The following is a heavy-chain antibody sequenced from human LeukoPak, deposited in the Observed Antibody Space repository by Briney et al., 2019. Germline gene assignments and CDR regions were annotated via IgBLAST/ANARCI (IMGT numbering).Heavy chain of an antibody. J-gene: IGHJ3*02. D-gene: IGHD2-21*01. V-gene: IGHV5-51*01. CDR3: ASLRSYSDAFDI. CDR2: IYPGDSDT. CDR1: GYTFTSYW. Sequence: GESLKISCQGSGYTFTSYWIAWVRQMPGEGLEWMGIIYPGDSDTRYSPSFQGQATISADESISTAFLQWSSLKASDSAVYYCASLRSYSDAFDIWGQGTMVTVSS.